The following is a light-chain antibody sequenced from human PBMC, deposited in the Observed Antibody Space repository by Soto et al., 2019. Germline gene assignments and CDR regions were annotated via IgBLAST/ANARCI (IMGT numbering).Light chain of an antibody. V-gene: IGLV1-40*01. CDR3: QSYDTSLSGVV. J-gene: IGLJ2*01. CDR1: RSNLGAGSD. Sequence: QSVLTQPPSVSGAPGQRVTISCTGSRSNLGAGSDVHWYQQLPGTAPKLLIYGNNNRPSGVPDRFSGSKSGTSASLAITGLQAEDEADYYGQSYDTSLSGVVFGGGTKLTVL. CDR2: GNN.